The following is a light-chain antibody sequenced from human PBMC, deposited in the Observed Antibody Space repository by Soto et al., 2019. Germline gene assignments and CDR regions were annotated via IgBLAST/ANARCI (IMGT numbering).Light chain of an antibody. CDR2: GAS. CDR1: QSVSNN. Sequence: EIVMTQSPATLSVSPGERATLSCRASQSVSNNLAWYQQKPGQAPRLLIYGASTRATGIPARFSGSGSGTEFTLTISSLQSEDFALYYCQQYNNLPRTFGQGTKVDIK. J-gene: IGKJ1*01. CDR3: QQYNNLPRT. V-gene: IGKV3-15*01.